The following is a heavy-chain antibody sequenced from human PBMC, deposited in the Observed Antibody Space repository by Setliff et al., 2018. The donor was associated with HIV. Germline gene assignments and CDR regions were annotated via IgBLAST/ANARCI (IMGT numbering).Heavy chain of an antibody. CDR1: GGSISSGSYY. CDR2: IYTSGST. J-gene: IGHJ5*02. D-gene: IGHD3-3*01. V-gene: IGHV4-61*09. CDR3: ARELTALYYGSLNWFDP. Sequence: SETLSLTCTVSGGSISSGSYYWSWIRQPAGKGLEWIGHIYTSGSTNYNPSLKSRVTISVDTSKNQFSLKLSSVTAADTAVYYCARELTALYYGSLNWFDPWGQGTLVTVSS.